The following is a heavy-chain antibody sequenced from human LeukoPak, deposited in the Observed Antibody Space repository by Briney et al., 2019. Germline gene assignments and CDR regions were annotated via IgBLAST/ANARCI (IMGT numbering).Heavy chain of an antibody. CDR1: GYTFTSYG. Sequence: ASVKVSCKASGYTFTSYGISWVRQAPGQGLEWMGWINTYIGDTNYAQKFQGRVTVTTDTSTSTAYMELSSLRSEDTAVYYCARDSIPAAPLGPYYYYMDVWGKGTTVTVSS. V-gene: IGHV1-18*01. CDR2: INTYIGDT. J-gene: IGHJ6*03. CDR3: ARDSIPAAPLGPYYYYMDV. D-gene: IGHD2-2*01.